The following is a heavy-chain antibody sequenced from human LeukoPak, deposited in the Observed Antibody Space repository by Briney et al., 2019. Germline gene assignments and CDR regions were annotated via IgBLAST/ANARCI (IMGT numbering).Heavy chain of an antibody. J-gene: IGHJ6*04. D-gene: IGHD4-17*01. V-gene: IGHV3-30*18. Sequence: GRSLRLSCAASGFTFSSYGMQWVRQAPGKGLEWVAVISYDGSNKYYADSVKGRFTISRDNSKNTLCLQMNSLRAEDTAVYYCAKTIINYGDYAYYYGMDVWGKGTTVTVSS. CDR1: GFTFSSYG. CDR2: ISYDGSNK. CDR3: AKTIINYGDYAYYYGMDV.